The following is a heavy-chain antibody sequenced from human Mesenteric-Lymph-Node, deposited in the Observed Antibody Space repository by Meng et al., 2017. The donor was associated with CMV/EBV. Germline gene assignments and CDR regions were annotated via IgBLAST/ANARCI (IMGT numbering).Heavy chain of an antibody. CDR1: GFTFSSYD. CDR2: IGTAGDT. CDR3: VRSRQEDY. J-gene: IGHJ4*02. Sequence: GESLKISCAASGFTFSSYDMHWVRQATGKGLEWVSAIGTAGDTYYPGSVKGRFTISRENAKNSLYLQMNGLRAEDTAIYYCVRSRQEDYWGQGTLVTVSS. V-gene: IGHV3-13*01.